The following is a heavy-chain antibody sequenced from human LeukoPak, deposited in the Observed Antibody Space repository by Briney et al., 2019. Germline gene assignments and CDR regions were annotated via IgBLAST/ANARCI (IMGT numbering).Heavy chain of an antibody. D-gene: IGHD3-22*01. CDR3: ARDLFDYYDSSGALDY. CDR1: GGSISSSNW. CDR2: IYHSGST. J-gene: IGHJ4*02. V-gene: IGHV4-4*02. Sequence: SKTLSLTCAVSGGSISSSNWWSWVRQPPGKGLEWIGEIYHSGSTNYNPSLKSRVTISVDKSKNQFSLKLSSVTAADTAVYYCARDLFDYYDSSGALDYWGQGTLVTVSS.